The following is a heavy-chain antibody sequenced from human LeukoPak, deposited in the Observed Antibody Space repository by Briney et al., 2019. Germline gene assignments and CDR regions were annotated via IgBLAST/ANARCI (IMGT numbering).Heavy chain of an antibody. CDR3: APTIFGVVVNFDY. D-gene: IGHD3-3*01. J-gene: IGHJ4*02. Sequence: GASVKVSRKASGYTFTGYYMHWVRQAPGQGLEWMGWINPNSGGTNYAQKFQGRVTMTRDTSISTAYMELSRLRSDDTAVYYCAPTIFGVVVNFDYWGQGTLVTVSS. V-gene: IGHV1-2*02. CDR2: INPNSGGT. CDR1: GYTFTGYY.